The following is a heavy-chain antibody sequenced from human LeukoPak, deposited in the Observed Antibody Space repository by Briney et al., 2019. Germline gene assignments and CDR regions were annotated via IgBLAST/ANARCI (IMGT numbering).Heavy chain of an antibody. J-gene: IGHJ1*01. CDR3: ATYSTRNAREFQS. CDR1: GFTFRSYA. Sequence: PGGSLRLSCVASGFTFRSYAMNWVRQAPGKGLEWVANIKTDASEKYYADSVKGRFTISRDNAKMSLYLQMNSLRVEDTAVYYCATYSTRNAREFQSWGQGTLVTVSS. D-gene: IGHD4-11*01. CDR2: IKTDASEK. V-gene: IGHV3-7*01.